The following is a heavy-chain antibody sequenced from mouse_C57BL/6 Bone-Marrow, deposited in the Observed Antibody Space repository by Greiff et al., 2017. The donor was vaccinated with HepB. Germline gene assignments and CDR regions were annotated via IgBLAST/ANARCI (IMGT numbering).Heavy chain of an antibody. CDR1: GYSFTGYY. V-gene: IGHV1-42*01. CDR3: ARADPYFDY. Sequence: VQLKESGPELVKPGASVKISCKASGYSFTGYYMNWMKQSPEKSLEWIGEINPSTGGTTYNQKFKAKATLTVDKSSSTAYMQLKSLTSEDSAVYYCARADPYFDYWGQGTTLTVSS. J-gene: IGHJ2*01. CDR2: INPSTGGT.